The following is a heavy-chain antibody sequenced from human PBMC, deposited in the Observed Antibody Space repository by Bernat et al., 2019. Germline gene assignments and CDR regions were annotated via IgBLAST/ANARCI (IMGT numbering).Heavy chain of an antibody. D-gene: IGHD4-23*01. CDR1: GFTFSGSA. J-gene: IGHJ6*02. V-gene: IGHV3-73*01. CDR3: TRRQSQGGNSGRVNYYGMDV. Sequence: EVQLVESGGGLVQPGGSLKLSCAASGFTFSGSAMHWVRQASGKGLEWVGRIRSKANSYATAYAASVKGRFTISRDDSKNTEYLQMNSLKTEDTAVYYCTRRQSQGGNSGRVNYYGMDVWGQGTTVTVSS. CDR2: IRSKANSYAT.